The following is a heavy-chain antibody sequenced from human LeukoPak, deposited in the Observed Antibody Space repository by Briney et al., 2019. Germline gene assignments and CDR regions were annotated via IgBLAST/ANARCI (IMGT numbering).Heavy chain of an antibody. CDR2: ISGSGGST. D-gene: IGHD3-3*01. CDR3: ARDPSSITIFGMVKYYGMDV. CDR1: GFTFSSYA. Sequence: GSLRLSCAASGFTFSSYAMSWVRQAPGKGLEWVSAISGSGGSTYYADSVKGRFTISRDNSKNTLYLQMNSLRAEDTAVYYCARDPSSITIFGMVKYYGMDVWGQGTTVTVSS. J-gene: IGHJ6*02. V-gene: IGHV3-23*01.